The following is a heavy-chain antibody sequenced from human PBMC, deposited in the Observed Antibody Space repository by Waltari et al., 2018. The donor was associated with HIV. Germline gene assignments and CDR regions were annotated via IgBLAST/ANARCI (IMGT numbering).Heavy chain of an antibody. CDR2: VSGSSSSA. CDR3: AKVAFDGDNRHEPVKNAFDI. CDR1: GFAFSPYA. D-gene: IGHD2-21*01. Sequence: EVQLLESGGGLVQPGGSLRLSCAASGFAFSPYAMCWVRQAPGKGLEWVSSVSGSSSSAYYAESVKGRFTISRDNPKNTVFLQMNSLRAEDTAIYYCAKVAFDGDNRHEPVKNAFDIWGQGTKVTVSS. V-gene: IGHV3-23*01. J-gene: IGHJ3*02.